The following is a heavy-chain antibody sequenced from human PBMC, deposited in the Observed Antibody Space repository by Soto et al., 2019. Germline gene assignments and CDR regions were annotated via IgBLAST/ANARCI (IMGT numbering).Heavy chain of an antibody. CDR2: ISGSGGST. D-gene: IGHD3-3*01. CDR3: AKEVSEDFWSGYWAYYYYGMDV. V-gene: IGHV3-23*01. J-gene: IGHJ6*02. Sequence: EVQLLESGGGLVQPGGSLRLSCAASGFTFSSYAMSWVRQAPGKGLEWVSVISGSGGSTYYADSVKGRFTISRDNSKNTLYLQMHSLRAEDTAVYYCAKEVSEDFWSGYWAYYYYGMDVWCQGTTVTVSS. CDR1: GFTFSSYA.